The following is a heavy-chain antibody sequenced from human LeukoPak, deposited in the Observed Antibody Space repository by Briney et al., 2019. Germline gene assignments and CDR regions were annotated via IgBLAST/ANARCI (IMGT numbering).Heavy chain of an antibody. V-gene: IGHV4-31*03. CDR1: GGSISSGGYY. J-gene: IGHJ5*02. CDR2: IYYSGST. Sequence: SETLSLTCTVSGGSISSGGYYWSWIRQHPGKGLEWIGYIYYSGSTYYNPSLKSRVTISVDTSKNQFSLKLSSVNAADTAVYYCARGLRYFDWSKPFDPWGQGTLVTVSS. D-gene: IGHD3-9*01. CDR3: ARGLRYFDWSKPFDP.